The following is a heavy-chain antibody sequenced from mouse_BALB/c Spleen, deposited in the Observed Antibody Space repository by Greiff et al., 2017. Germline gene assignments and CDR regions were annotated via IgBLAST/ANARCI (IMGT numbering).Heavy chain of an antibody. Sequence: VKLVESGAELARPGASVKMSCTASGYTFTSYTMHWVQQRPGQGLEWIGYINPSSGYTNYNQKFKDKATLTADKSSSTAYMQLSSLTSEDSAVYYCARGEISDYGSSYVFDYWGQGTTLTVSS. J-gene: IGHJ2*01. D-gene: IGHD1-1*01. CDR3: ARGEISDYGSSYVFDY. V-gene: IGHV1-4*01. CDR1: GYTFTSYT. CDR2: INPSSGYT.